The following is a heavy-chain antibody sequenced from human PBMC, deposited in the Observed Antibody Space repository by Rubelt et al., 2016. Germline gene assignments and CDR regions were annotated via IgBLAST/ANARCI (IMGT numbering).Heavy chain of an antibody. CDR2: INHSGST. Sequence: QVQLQQWGAGLLKPSETLSLTCAVYGGSFSGYYWSWIRQPPGKGLEWIGAINHSGSTNYNPSLKSRVTISVDTSKNQFSLKLSSVTAADTAVYYCASRGRYYGSGSYPPRTGIVDYWGQGTLVTVSS. CDR1: GGSFSGYY. CDR3: ASRGRYYGSGSYPPRTGIVDY. V-gene: IGHV4-34*01. D-gene: IGHD3-10*01. J-gene: IGHJ4*02.